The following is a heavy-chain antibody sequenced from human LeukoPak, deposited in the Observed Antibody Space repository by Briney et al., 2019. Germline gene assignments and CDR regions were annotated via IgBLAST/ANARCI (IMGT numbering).Heavy chain of an antibody. CDR3: ARDKKINTWLYGGCDS. D-gene: IGHD3-16*01. CDR2: INPNSGGT. CDR1: GYTFTSYY. Sequence: ASVKVSCKASGYTFTSYYMHWVRQAPGQGLEWMGRINPNSGGTKSADSFQGRVTMTRDTSISTAYMELSRLRSDDTAIYYCARDKKINTWLYGGCDSWGQGTLVTVSS. V-gene: IGHV1-2*02. J-gene: IGHJ4*02.